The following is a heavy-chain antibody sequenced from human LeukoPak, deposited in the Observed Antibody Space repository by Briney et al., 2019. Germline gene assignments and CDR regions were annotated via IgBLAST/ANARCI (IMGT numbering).Heavy chain of an antibody. J-gene: IGHJ5*02. CDR1: GASFSNYY. CDR2: IYSSGST. V-gene: IGHV4-59*08. CDR3: ARQFDP. Sequence: SETLSLTCTVSGASFSNYYWSWIRQPPRKGLEWIGHIYSSGSTNYNPSLKSRLTISLDTSKNQFSLRLSSVTAADTAVYYCARQFDPWGQGILVTVSS.